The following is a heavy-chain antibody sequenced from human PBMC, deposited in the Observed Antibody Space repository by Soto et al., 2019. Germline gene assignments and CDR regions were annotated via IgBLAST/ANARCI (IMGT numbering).Heavy chain of an antibody. CDR1: GFKFSMFG. Sequence: LQESGGDLVQPGGSLRLSCAASGFKFSMFGMNWVRQTPGKGLEWIAYISSSSTTIVYGGSVEGRFTVSRDNVENSLYLQMKSLRDDVTAVYYCARDRGGVVAGFNWLDPWGHGTPVTVST. CDR3: ARDRGGVVAGFNWLDP. V-gene: IGHV3-48*02. D-gene: IGHD6-19*01. J-gene: IGHJ5*02. CDR2: ISSSSTTI.